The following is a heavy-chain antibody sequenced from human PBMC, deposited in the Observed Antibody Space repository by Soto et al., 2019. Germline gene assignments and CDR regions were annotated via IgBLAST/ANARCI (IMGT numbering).Heavy chain of an antibody. CDR3: ARGAVYYDFWSGYCPY. V-gene: IGHV1-2*02. D-gene: IGHD3-3*01. CDR1: GSTFTGYY. J-gene: IGHJ4*02. CDR2: INPNSGGT. Sequence: ASLKGSWQSSGSTFTGYYMHWVRQATEKGLEWMGWINPNSGGTNYAQKFQGRVTMTRDTSISTAYMELSRLRSDDTAVYYCARGAVYYDFWSGYCPYWGQGTLVTVS.